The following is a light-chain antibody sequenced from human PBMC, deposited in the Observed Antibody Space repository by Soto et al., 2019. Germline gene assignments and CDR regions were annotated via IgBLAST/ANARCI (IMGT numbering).Light chain of an antibody. V-gene: IGLV1-44*01. J-gene: IGLJ2*01. Sequence: QSVLTQPPSASGAPGQRVTISCSGSSSNIGKNTVNWYQQLPGTAPKLLIYINNQRPSGVPDRFSGSKSGTSASLAISGLQSEDEADYYCAAWDDSLNGVVFGEGTKLTVL. CDR1: SSNIGKNT. CDR2: INN. CDR3: AAWDDSLNGVV.